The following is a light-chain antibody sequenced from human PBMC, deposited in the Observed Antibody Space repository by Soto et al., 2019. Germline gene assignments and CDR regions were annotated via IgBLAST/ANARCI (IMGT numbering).Light chain of an antibody. Sequence: EIVLTQSPATLSLSPGERATLSCRASQSVSSYLAWYQQKPGQAPRLLIYGASNRATGIPARFSGSGSGTDFTLTISSLEPEDFAVYYCQQRSNWPPGFTFGQGTRLDIK. CDR3: QQRSNWPPGFT. CDR1: QSVSSY. V-gene: IGKV3-11*01. J-gene: IGKJ5*01. CDR2: GAS.